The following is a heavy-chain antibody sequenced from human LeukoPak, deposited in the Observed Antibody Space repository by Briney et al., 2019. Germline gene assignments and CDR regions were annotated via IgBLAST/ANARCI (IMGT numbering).Heavy chain of an antibody. CDR1: GFTFSSYS. CDR3: ARDNGYCSSTSCHRGGWFDP. CDR2: ISSSSSYI. D-gene: IGHD2-2*01. J-gene: IGHJ5*02. Sequence: GGSLRLSCAASGFTFSSYSINWVRQAPGKGLEGVSSISSSSSYIYYADSVKGRFTISRDNAQNSLSLQMHSLRAEDTGVYYCARDNGYCSSTSCHRGGWFDPWGQGTLVTVSS. V-gene: IGHV3-21*01.